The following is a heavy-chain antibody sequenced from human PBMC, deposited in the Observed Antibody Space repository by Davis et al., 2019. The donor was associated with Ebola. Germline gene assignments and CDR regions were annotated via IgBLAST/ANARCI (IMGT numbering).Heavy chain of an antibody. CDR2: ISSSSSYI. CDR3: AKDIGAIRYCNGGMDV. CDR1: GFTFSSYS. V-gene: IGHV3-21*04. Sequence: GESLKISCAASGFTFSSYSMNWVRQAPGKGLEWVSSISSSSSYIYYADSVKGRFTISRDNAKNSLYLQMNSLRAEDTALYYCAKDIGAIRYCNGGMDVWGQGTTVTVSS. J-gene: IGHJ6*02. D-gene: IGHD2-15*01.